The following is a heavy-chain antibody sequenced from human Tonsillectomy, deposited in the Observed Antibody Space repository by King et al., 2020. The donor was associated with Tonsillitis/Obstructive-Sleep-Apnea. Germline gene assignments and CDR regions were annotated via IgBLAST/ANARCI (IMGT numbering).Heavy chain of an antibody. CDR1: GGSFSGYY. Sequence: VQLQQWGAGLLKPSETLSLTCAVYGGSFSGYYWSWIRQPPGKGLEWIGEINHSGSTNYNPSLKSRVTISVDTSKNQFSLKLSSVTAADTAVYYCARGRWPPYDFWSGYYYETGWFDPWGQGTLVTVSS. D-gene: IGHD3-3*01. CDR3: ARGRWPPYDFWSGYYYETGWFDP. CDR2: INHSGST. J-gene: IGHJ5*02. V-gene: IGHV4-34*01.